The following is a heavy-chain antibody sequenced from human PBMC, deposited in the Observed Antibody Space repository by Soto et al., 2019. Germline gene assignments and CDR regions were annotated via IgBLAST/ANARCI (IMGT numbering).Heavy chain of an antibody. Sequence: SETLSLTCAVSITNIYYFGWIRQPPGKGLAWIGSIYHSGSTYYNPSLKSRVTISVETSRTQFSLRLRSVTAAATAAYFCASPSSADSGDTSCYVAPYSYWGQGIMVTVSS. CDR3: ASPSSADSGDTSCYVAPYSY. D-gene: IGHD2-2*01. CDR2: IYHSGST. J-gene: IGHJ4*02. CDR1: ITNIYY. V-gene: IGHV4-38-2*01.